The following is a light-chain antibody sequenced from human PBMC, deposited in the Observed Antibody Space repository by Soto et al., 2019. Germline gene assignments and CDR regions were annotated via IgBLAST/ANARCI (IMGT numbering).Light chain of an antibody. Sequence: QSLLTQPASMSGTPGQSITISCTGNSSDVGGYNCVSWYQQHPGKAPNLMIYDVSNRPSGVSNRFSGSKSGNTASLTISGLQAEDEADYYCSSYTSGSTLYVFGSGTKVTVL. CDR1: SSDVGGYNC. J-gene: IGLJ1*01. CDR3: SSYTSGSTLYV. CDR2: DVS. V-gene: IGLV2-14*01.